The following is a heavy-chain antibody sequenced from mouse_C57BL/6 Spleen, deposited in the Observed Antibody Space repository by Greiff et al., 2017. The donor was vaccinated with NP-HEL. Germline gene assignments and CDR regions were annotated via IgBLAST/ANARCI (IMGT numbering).Heavy chain of an antibody. V-gene: IGHV1-61*01. CDR3: ARVTGTWNFDY. CDR1: GYTFTSYW. D-gene: IGHD4-1*01. J-gene: IGHJ2*01. Sequence: QVHVKQPGAELVRPGSSVKLSCKASGYTFTSYWMDWVKQRPGQGLEWIGNIYPSDSETHYNQKFKDKATLTVDKSSSTAYMQLSSLTSEDSAVYYCARVTGTWNFDYWGQGTTLTVSS. CDR2: IYPSDSET.